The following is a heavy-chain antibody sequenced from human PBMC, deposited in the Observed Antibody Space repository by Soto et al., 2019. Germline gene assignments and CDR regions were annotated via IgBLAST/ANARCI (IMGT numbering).Heavy chain of an antibody. CDR1: GWSFSGYY. V-gene: IGHV4-34*01. CDR3: ARLRWEQPWVFDY. J-gene: IGHJ4*02. CDR2: INHSGGT. Sequence: LSLTCAVYGWSFSGYYWSWLRQPPVKGLEWIGEINHSGGTNYNPSLKSRVTISVDTSKNQFSLKLSSVTAADTAVFYCARLRWEQPWVFDYWGQGTLVTVSS. D-gene: IGHD1-26*01.